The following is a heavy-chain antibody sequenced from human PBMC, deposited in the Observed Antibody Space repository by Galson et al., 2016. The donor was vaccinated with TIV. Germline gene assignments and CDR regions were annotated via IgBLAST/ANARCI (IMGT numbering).Heavy chain of an antibody. CDR3: AKCRNTAMDTYYYYYGLDV. D-gene: IGHD5-18*01. CDR1: GGTFSSFV. Sequence: SVKFSCKASGGTFSSFVVTWVRQSPGHGLEWRGGIIPLFGEAHYAQKFQGRGTISADESTSTVYMELRSLRSGDTAVYYCAKCRNTAMDTYYYYYGLDVWGQGTTVTVSS. J-gene: IGHJ6*02. CDR2: IIPLFGEA. V-gene: IGHV1-69*13.